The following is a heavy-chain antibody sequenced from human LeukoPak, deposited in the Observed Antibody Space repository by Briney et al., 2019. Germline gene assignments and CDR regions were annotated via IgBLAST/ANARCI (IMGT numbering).Heavy chain of an antibody. CDR1: GFPFSSYA. J-gene: IGHJ4*02. CDR2: LSGSGGNT. CDR3: AKASPSSYCSGTRCSINFDY. Sequence: PGGSLRLSCAASGFPFSSYAMSWVRQAQGKGLEWVSSLSGSGGNTYYADSVKGRFTISRDNSKNTVYLQMNSLRAEDTAVYYCAKASPSSYCSGTRCSINFDYWGQGTLVTVSS. V-gene: IGHV3-23*01. D-gene: IGHD2-2*01.